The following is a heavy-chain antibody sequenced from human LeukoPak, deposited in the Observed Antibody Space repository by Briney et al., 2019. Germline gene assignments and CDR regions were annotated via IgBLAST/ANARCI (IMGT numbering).Heavy chain of an antibody. V-gene: IGHV3-53*01. CDR3: ARVFFVAATNDAFDI. CDR1: GFTVSSNY. CDR2: IYSGGSI. J-gene: IGHJ3*02. D-gene: IGHD2-15*01. Sequence: GGSLRLSCAASGFTVSSNYMSWVRQAPGKGLEWVSVIYSGGSIYYADSVKGRFTISRDNSKNTLYLQMNSLRAEDTAVYYCARVFFVAATNDAFDIWGQGTMVTVSS.